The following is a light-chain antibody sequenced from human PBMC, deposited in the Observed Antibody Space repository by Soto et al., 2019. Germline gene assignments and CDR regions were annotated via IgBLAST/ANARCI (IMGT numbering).Light chain of an antibody. V-gene: IGLV2-14*01. Sequence: SVSGSPGQSITISCTGTSSDIGGYDYVSWYQHHPGKAPKFIIYGVTNRPSGVSHRFSGSKSANTASLTISGLQAEDEADYYCTSYTSSSTHVFGTGTKVTVL. CDR3: TSYTSSSTHV. J-gene: IGLJ1*01. CDR1: SSDIGGYDY. CDR2: GVT.